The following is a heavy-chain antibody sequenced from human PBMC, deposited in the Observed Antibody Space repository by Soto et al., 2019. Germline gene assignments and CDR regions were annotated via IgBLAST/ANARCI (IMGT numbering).Heavy chain of an antibody. Sequence: SVKRSFKASGGPFSTYAIIWLRQAHGQGLEWMGGIIPIFGTANYAQRFLGRVTISADDSTSTAYMELRSLTSDDTAVYYCAKALTMASPNWFDPWGQGTQVTVSS. CDR1: GGPFSTYA. J-gene: IGHJ5*02. CDR3: AKALTMASPNWFDP. D-gene: IGHD3-10*01. CDR2: IIPIFGTA. V-gene: IGHV1-69*13.